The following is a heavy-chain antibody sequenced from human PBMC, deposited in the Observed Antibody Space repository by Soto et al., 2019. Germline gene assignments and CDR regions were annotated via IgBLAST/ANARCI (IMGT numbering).Heavy chain of an antibody. J-gene: IGHJ6*02. CDR2: ISYDGSNK. CDR1: GFTFSSYA. CDR3: ARDGHSNYLWFGNLGGMDV. D-gene: IGHD3-10*01. Sequence: GGSLRLSCAASGFTFSSYAMHWVRQAPGKGLEWVAVISYDGSNKYYADSVKGRFTISRDNSKNTLYLQMNSLRAEDTAVYYCARDGHSNYLWFGNLGGMDVWGQGTTVTVSS. V-gene: IGHV3-30-3*01.